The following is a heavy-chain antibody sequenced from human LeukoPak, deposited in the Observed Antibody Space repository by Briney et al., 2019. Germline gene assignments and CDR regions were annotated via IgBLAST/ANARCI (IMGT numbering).Heavy chain of an antibody. CDR2: IRYDGSNK. CDR1: GFTFSSYG. D-gene: IGHD7-27*01. CDR3: AKDLLGISDAFDI. Sequence: GGSLRLSCAASGFTFSSYGMHWVRQAPGKGLEWVAFIRYDGSNKYYADSVKGRFTISRNNSKNTLYLQMNSLRAEDTAVYYCAKDLLGISDAFDIWGQGTMVTVSS. J-gene: IGHJ3*02. V-gene: IGHV3-30*02.